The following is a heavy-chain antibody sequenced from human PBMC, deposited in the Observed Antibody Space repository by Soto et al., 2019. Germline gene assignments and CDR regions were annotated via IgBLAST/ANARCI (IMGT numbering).Heavy chain of an antibody. V-gene: IGHV3-73*02. Sequence: EVQLVESGGGLVQPGGSLKLSCAASGFTFSGSAMHWVRQASGKGLEWVGRIRSKANSYATAYAASVKGRFTIYRDDSKNTAYLQMNSLKTEETGVYYCTIHPPIAVAGTPDYWGQGTLVTVSS. D-gene: IGHD6-19*01. CDR2: IRSKANSYAT. CDR3: TIHPPIAVAGTPDY. J-gene: IGHJ4*02. CDR1: GFTFSGSA.